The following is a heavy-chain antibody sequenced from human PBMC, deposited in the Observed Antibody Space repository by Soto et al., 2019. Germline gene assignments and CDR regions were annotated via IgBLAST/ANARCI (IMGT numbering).Heavy chain of an antibody. J-gene: IGHJ5*02. Sequence: ASVKVSCKASGYTFTGYYMHWVRQAPGQGLEWMGWINPNSGGTNYAQKFQGWVTMTRDTSISTAYMELSRLRSDDTAVYYCAAEGYCSGGSCYGITTWGQGTLVTVSS. CDR3: AAEGYCSGGSCYGITT. V-gene: IGHV1-2*04. D-gene: IGHD2-15*01. CDR2: INPNSGGT. CDR1: GYTFTGYY.